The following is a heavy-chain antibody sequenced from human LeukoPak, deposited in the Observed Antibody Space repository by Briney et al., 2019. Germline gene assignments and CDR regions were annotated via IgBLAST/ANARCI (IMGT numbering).Heavy chain of an antibody. CDR2: ISSSGSTI. CDR3: AKRGSVTRSHYYYYYYYMDV. J-gene: IGHJ6*03. V-gene: IGHV3-48*03. CDR1: GFTFSSYE. Sequence: GGSLRLSCAASGFTFSSYEMNWVRQAPGKGLEWVSYISSSGSTIYYADSVKGRFTISRDNSKNTLYLQMNSPRAEDTAVYHCAKRGSVTRSHYYYYYYYMDVWGKGTTVTVSS. D-gene: IGHD4-17*01.